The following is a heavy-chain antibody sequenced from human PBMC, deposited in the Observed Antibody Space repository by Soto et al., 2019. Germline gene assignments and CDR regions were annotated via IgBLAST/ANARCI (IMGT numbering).Heavy chain of an antibody. V-gene: IGHV5-51*01. Sequence: LKISCKGSGYSFTSYWIGWLRQMPGKGLEWMGIIYPGDSDTRYSPSFQGQVTISADKSISTPYLQWSSLKASDTAMYYCARPYYYGSSHLFPGIWGQGTMVTVSS. CDR2: IYPGDSDT. CDR3: ARPYYYGSSHLFPGI. J-gene: IGHJ3*02. D-gene: IGHD3-10*01. CDR1: GYSFTSYW.